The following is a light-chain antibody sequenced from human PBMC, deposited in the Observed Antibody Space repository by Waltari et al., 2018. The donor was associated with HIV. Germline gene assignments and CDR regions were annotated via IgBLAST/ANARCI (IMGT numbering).Light chain of an antibody. CDR1: QTVGSQ. J-gene: IGKJ4*01. CDR2: DAS. V-gene: IGKV3-11*01. Sequence: EIVLTQSPATLSLSPGGSATLSCRASQTVGSQLAWYQHKPGQAPRLLIYDASNRATGIPARFSGSGSGTEFTLTISSLEPEDFADYYCQQRSNWLTFGGGTKVEIK. CDR3: QQRSNWLT.